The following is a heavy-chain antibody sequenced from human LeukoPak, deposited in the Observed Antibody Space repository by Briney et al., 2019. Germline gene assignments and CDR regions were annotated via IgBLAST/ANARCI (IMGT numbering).Heavy chain of an antibody. CDR1: GFTVSSNY. D-gene: IGHD2-2*01. V-gene: IGHV3-66*02. Sequence: GGSLRLSCAASGFTVSSNYMSWVRQAPGKGLEWVSVIYSGGSTYYADSVKGRFTISRDNSKNTLYLQMDSLRAEDTAVYYCARGEYQLPQGNWGQGTLVTVSS. J-gene: IGHJ4*02. CDR2: IYSGGST. CDR3: ARGEYQLPQGN.